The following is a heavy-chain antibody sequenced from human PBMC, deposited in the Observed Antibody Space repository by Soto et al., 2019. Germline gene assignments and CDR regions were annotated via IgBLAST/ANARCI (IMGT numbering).Heavy chain of an antibody. CDR3: ARDLGRDYEGYGMDV. V-gene: IGHV3-30-3*01. J-gene: IGHJ6*02. CDR1: GFTFSSYA. CDR2: ISYDGSNK. D-gene: IGHD3-16*01. Sequence: GGSLRLSCVASGFTFSSYAMHWVRQAPGKGLEWVAVISYDGSNKYYADSVKGRFTISRDNSKNTLYLQMNSLRAEDTAVYYCARDLGRDYEGYGMDVWGQGTTVTVSS.